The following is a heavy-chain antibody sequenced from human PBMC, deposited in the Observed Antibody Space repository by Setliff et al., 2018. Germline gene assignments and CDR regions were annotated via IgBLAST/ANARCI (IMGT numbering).Heavy chain of an antibody. J-gene: IGHJ4*02. CDR1: GGSITSGSYY. Sequence: PSETLSLTCAVSGGSITSGSYYWSWIRQPAGEGLEWIGRLHTSGTTVYSPSLKGRVTISADTSTNHFSLKLTSVTAADTAVYYCARDNTIVGATDYWGQGALVTV. V-gene: IGHV4-61*02. CDR2: LHTSGTT. D-gene: IGHD1-26*01. CDR3: ARDNTIVGATDY.